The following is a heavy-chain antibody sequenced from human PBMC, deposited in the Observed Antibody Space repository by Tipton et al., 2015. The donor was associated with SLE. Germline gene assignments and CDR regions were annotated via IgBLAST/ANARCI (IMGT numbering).Heavy chain of an antibody. V-gene: IGHV3-30*19. CDR3: ARDNTAMAYWYFVL. D-gene: IGHD5-18*01. J-gene: IGHJ2*01. CDR2: ISYDGSNK. Sequence: SLRLSCAASVFTFSSYGLHWVRLAPGKGLGWGAVISYDGSNKYYTDSVKGRFTISRDNSKNTLYLHMNSLRAEDTAVYYCARDNTAMAYWYFVLWGRVTLVTVSS. CDR1: VFTFSSYG.